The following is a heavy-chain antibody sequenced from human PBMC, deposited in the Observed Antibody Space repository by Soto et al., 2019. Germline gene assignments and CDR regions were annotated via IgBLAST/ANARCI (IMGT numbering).Heavy chain of an antibody. CDR2: INPNSGGT. Sequence: ASVKVSCKASGYTFTGYYMHWVRQAPGQGLEWMGWINPNSGGTNYAQKFQGRVTMTRDTSISTAYMELSRLRSDDTAVYYCARESVLSVVPISNYYGMDGWGQGT. CDR3: ARESVLSVVPISNYYGMDG. CDR1: GYTFTGYY. V-gene: IGHV1-2*02. J-gene: IGHJ6*02. D-gene: IGHD2-21*01.